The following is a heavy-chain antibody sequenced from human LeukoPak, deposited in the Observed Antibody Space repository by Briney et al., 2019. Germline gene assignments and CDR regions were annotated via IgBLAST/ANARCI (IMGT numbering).Heavy chain of an antibody. CDR3: ARGLGYCSGGSCHSLPDAFDI. D-gene: IGHD2-15*01. Sequence: GESLKISCNGSGYSFTSYWIGWVRQMPGKGLEWMGIIYPGDSDTRYSPSFQGQVTISADKSISTAYLQWSSLKASDTAMYYCARGLGYCSGGSCHSLPDAFDIWGQGTMVTVSS. J-gene: IGHJ3*02. V-gene: IGHV5-51*01. CDR2: IYPGDSDT. CDR1: GYSFTSYW.